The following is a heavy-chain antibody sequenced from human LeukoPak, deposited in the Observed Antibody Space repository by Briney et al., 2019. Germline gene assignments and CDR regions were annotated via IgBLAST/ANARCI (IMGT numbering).Heavy chain of an antibody. CDR1: GGSFSGYY. Sequence: KTSETLSLTCAVYGGSFSGYYWSWIRQPPGKGLEWIGEINHSGSTNYNPSLKSRVTISVDTSKNQFSLKLSSVTAADTAVYYCARGRPERTIFGVVILDYWGQGTLVTVSS. D-gene: IGHD3-3*01. CDR3: ARGRPERTIFGVVILDY. CDR2: INHSGST. V-gene: IGHV4-34*01. J-gene: IGHJ4*02.